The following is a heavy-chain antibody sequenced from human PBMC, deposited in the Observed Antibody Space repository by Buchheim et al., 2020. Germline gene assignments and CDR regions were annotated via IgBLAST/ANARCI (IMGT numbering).Heavy chain of an antibody. J-gene: IGHJ4*02. Sequence: QVQLVQSGAEVTKPGSSVKVSCKASGGTFSSYAISWVRQAPGQGLEWMGRIIPILGIANYAQQFQGRVTITADKSTSTAYMELSNLRAEDTSVYYCARNIAAAGTRLFDYWGQGTL. CDR2: IIPILGIA. V-gene: IGHV1-69*04. CDR1: GGTFSSYA. CDR3: ARNIAAAGTRLFDY. D-gene: IGHD6-13*01.